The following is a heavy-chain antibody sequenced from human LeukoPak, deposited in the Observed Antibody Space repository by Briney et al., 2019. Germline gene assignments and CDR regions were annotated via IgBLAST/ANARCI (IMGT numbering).Heavy chain of an antibody. CDR3: ARDKYGYNTPIDY. CDR2: ISYDGSNK. Sequence: PGGSLRLSCAASGFTFSNFGMYWVRQAPGKGLEWVAVISYDGSNKYHADSVKGRFTISRDNSKNTLYLQMNSLRLEDTAVYYCARDKYGYNTPIDYWGQGTLVTVSS. CDR1: GFTFSNFG. J-gene: IGHJ4*02. D-gene: IGHD5-24*01. V-gene: IGHV3-30-3*01.